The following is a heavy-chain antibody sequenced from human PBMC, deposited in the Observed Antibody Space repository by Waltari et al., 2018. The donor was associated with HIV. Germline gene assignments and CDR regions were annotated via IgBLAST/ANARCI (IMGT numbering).Heavy chain of an antibody. Sequence: QVPLQESGPGLVRPSETLSLPCSVSGFSIPTGYYWGWVRQPPGKGLELIGYIYHTGSAYYHPSLKSRVSISVDTSKNQFSLKVNSMTDSDAAVYYCARVRPADQRYLDYWGQGTLVTVSS. J-gene: IGHJ4*02. CDR3: ARVRPADQRYLDY. CDR1: GFSIPTGYY. V-gene: IGHV4-38-2*02. D-gene: IGHD6-25*01. CDR2: IYHTGSA.